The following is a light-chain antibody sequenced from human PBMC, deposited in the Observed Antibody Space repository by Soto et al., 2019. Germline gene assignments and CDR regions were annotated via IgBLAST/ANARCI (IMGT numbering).Light chain of an antibody. CDR2: GAS. J-gene: IGKJ3*01. CDR1: QSVSSN. CDR3: QQYNNWPPFT. V-gene: IGKV3-15*01. Sequence: EIVMTQSPATLSVSPGERATLSCRASQSVSSNLAWYQQKPGQAPRLLIYGASTRATGIPARFSGSGSGTEFTLTISSLLSEDFAVYYCQQYNNWPPFTFGPGTKEDIK.